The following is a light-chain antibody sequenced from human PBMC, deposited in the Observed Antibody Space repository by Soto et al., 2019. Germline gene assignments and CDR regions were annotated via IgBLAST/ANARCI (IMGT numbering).Light chain of an antibody. CDR1: QSISDR. CDR3: QYYALVWT. J-gene: IGKJ1*01. V-gene: IGKV1-5*01. CDR2: DAS. Sequence: DIQMTQSPSTLSASVGDRVTITCRASQSISDRLAWYQQKPGKAPKVLIYDASRLQSGVPSRFSGSGYGTEFILAINGLQPDDFATYYCQYYALVWTFGQGTKVEMK.